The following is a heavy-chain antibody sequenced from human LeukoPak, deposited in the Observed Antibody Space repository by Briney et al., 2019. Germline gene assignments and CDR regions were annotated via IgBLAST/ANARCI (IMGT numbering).Heavy chain of an antibody. CDR3: AKEGGVYSTPYYMDV. J-gene: IGHJ6*03. CDR2: ISSSSSTI. Sequence: GGSLRLSCAASRFTFSSYSMNWVRQAPGKGLEWVSYISSSSSTIYYADSVKGRFTISRDNAKNSLYLQMNSLRAEDTAVYYCAKEGGVYSTPYYMDVWGKGTTVTVSS. V-gene: IGHV3-48*01. CDR1: RFTFSSYS. D-gene: IGHD1-26*01.